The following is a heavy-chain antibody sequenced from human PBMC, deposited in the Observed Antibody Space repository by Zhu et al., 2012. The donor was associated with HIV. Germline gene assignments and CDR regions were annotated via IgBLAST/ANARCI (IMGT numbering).Heavy chain of an antibody. J-gene: IGHJ4*02. D-gene: IGHD2-21*02. CDR1: GYSISSGYY. CDR3: ARAVVTAPNRYYFDY. V-gene: IGHV4-38-2*01. CDR2: IYHSGST. Sequence: QVQLQESGPGLVKPSETLSLTCAASGYSISSGYYWGWIRQPPGKGLEWIGSIYHSGSTYYNPSLKSRVTMSVDTSKNQFSLKLSSVTAADTAVYYCARAVVTAPNRYYFDYWGQGTLVTVSS.